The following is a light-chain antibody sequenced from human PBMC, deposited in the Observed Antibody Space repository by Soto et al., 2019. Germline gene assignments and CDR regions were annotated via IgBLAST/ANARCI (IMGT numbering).Light chain of an antibody. CDR2: WAS. CDR1: QSILYSSNNNNY. Sequence: DIVMTQSPDSLAVSLGETATINCKSSQSILYSSNNNNYLAWYQQKPGQPPRLLIYWASTREFGFPDRFSGSGSGTDFTLTISSLQAEDVAVYYCQQFYSTPYTFGQGTKLEIK. CDR3: QQFYSTPYT. V-gene: IGKV4-1*01. J-gene: IGKJ2*01.